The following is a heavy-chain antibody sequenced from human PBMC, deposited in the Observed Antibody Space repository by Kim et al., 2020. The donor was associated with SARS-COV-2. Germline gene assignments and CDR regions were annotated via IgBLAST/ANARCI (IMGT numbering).Heavy chain of an antibody. CDR1: GYSFTSYW. Sequence: GESLKISCKGSGYSFTSYWIGWVRQMPGKGLEWMGIIYPGDSDTRYSPSFQGQVTISADKSISTAYLQWSSLKASDTAMYYCARLSPSAVAYYYGSGSPGFDYWGQGTLVTVSS. CDR2: IYPGDSDT. J-gene: IGHJ4*02. D-gene: IGHD3-10*01. V-gene: IGHV5-51*01. CDR3: ARLSPSAVAYYYGSGSPGFDY.